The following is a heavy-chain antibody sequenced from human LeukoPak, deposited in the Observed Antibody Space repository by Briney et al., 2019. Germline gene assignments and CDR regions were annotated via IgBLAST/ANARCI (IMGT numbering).Heavy chain of an antibody. V-gene: IGHV3-11*04. D-gene: IGHD3-9*01. J-gene: IGHJ4*02. CDR1: GFIFNDYY. CDR2: ISSSGSTM. CDR3: ARVPYISPYYFDY. Sequence: GGSLRLSCAASGFIFNDYYMTWIRQAPGKGLEWLSYISSSGSTMYYADSVKGRFTISRDNAKNSLYLQMNDLRAEDTAVYYCARVPYISPYYFDYWGQGTLVTVSS.